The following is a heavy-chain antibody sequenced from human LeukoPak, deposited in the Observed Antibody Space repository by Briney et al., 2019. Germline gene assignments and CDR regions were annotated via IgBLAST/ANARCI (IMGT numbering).Heavy chain of an antibody. V-gene: IGHV3-23*01. CDR1: GFTFSSYE. Sequence: GGSLRLSCAASGFTFSSYEMNWVRQAPGKGPEWVSAISASGVSTYYADSVKGRFTISRDNSKNSLFLQMNSLRADDSAVYYCARPPQYSSTWYYFDFWGQGTLVTVSS. CDR3: ARPPQYSSTWYYFDF. CDR2: ISASGVST. D-gene: IGHD6-13*01. J-gene: IGHJ4*02.